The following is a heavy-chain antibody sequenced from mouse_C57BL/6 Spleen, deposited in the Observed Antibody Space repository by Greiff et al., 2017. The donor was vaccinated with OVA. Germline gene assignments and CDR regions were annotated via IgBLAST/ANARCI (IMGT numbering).Heavy chain of an antibody. CDR1: GYTFTDYN. Sequence: VQLKESGPELVKPGASVKMSCKASGYTFTDYNMHWVKQSHGKSLEWIGYINPNNGGTSYNQKFKGKATLTVNKSSSTAYMELRSLTSEDSAVYYCAREGYYGSSYAYWGQGTLVTVSA. J-gene: IGHJ3*01. CDR3: AREGYYGSSYAY. CDR2: INPNNGGT. V-gene: IGHV1-22*01. D-gene: IGHD1-1*01.